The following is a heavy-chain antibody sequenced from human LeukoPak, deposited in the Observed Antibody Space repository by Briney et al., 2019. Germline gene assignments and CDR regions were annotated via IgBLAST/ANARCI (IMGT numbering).Heavy chain of an antibody. V-gene: IGHV2-70*11. CDR1: GFSLSTSGMC. CDR3: ARTMVRGIIPRYFFDY. Sequence: ESGPTLVNPTQTLTLTCTFSGFSLSTSGMCVSWIRQPPGKALEWLARIDWDDDKYYSTSLKTRLTISKDTSKNQVVLIMTNMDPVDTATYYCARTMVRGIIPRYFFDYWGQGTLVTVSS. D-gene: IGHD3-10*01. CDR2: IDWDDDK. J-gene: IGHJ4*02.